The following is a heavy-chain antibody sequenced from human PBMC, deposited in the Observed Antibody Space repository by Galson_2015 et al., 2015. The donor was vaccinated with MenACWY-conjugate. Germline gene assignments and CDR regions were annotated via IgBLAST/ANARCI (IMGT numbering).Heavy chain of an antibody. CDR2: IYYSGST. CDR1: GGSISSSTHY. Sequence: ETLSLTCTVSGGSISSSTHYWGWIRQPPGKGLEWIGSIYYSGSTYYNPSLKCRVTISVDTSKNQFSLKLSSVTAADTAVYYCARLDYWGQGTLVTVSS. V-gene: IGHV4-39*01. J-gene: IGHJ4*02. CDR3: ARLDY.